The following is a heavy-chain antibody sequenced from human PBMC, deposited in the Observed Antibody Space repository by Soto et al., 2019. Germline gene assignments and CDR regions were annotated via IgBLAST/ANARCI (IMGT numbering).Heavy chain of an antibody. CDR3: ARDSYDILTCSGWFDS. CDR2: ISAYNGNT. J-gene: IGHJ5*01. V-gene: IGHV1-18*01. CDR1: GYTFTSYG. D-gene: IGHD3-9*01. Sequence: QVQLGQSGAEVKKPGASVKVSCKAPGYTFTSYGISWLRQAPGQGLEWMGWISAYNGNTNYAQKLQGRVTMTTDISTSTGYMEMRSLRSYDTAVYYCARDSYDILTCSGWFDSWGQGTLVNVYS.